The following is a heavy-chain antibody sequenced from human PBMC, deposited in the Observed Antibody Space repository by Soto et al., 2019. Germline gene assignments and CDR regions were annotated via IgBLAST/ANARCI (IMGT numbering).Heavy chain of an antibody. CDR1: GLTFRSYW. CDR3: VKDRQLCRLDS. CDR2: INTDGSVA. Sequence: DVQLVESGGGLVQPGESLRLSCAASGLTFRSYWMHWVRQAAGKGLVWVSRINTDGSVAMYVDSVKGRFTVSRDNANNTLYIHMNSLRTEDPAVYYCVKDRQLCRLDSGGKGTLVTVSS. V-gene: IGHV3-74*03. D-gene: IGHD2-15*01. J-gene: IGHJ4*02.